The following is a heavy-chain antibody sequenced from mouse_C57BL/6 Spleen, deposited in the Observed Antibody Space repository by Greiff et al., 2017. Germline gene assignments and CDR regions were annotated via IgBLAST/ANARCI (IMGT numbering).Heavy chain of an antibody. CDR1: GYAFSSYW. CDR3: ARSGSPWYFDV. J-gene: IGHJ1*03. V-gene: IGHV1-80*01. D-gene: IGHD1-3*01. CDR2: IYPGDGDT. Sequence: QVQLQQSGAELVKPGASVKISCKASGYAFSSYWMNWVKQRPGKGLEWIGQIYPGDGDTNYNGKFKGKATVTADKSSSTAYMQLSSLTSEDAAVYFCARSGSPWYFDVWGTGTTVTVSS.